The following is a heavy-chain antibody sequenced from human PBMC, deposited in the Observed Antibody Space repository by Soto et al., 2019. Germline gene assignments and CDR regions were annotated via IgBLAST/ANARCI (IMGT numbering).Heavy chain of an antibody. CDR2: IYPGDSDT. Sequence: GESLKISCKGSGYSFTSYWIGWVRQMPGKGLEWMGIIYPGDSDTRYSPSFQGQVTISADKSISTAYLQWSSLKASGTALYYCARPHCSSPSRYGVDYWGQGTLVTVSS. J-gene: IGHJ4*02. D-gene: IGHD2-2*01. CDR3: ARPHCSSPSRYGVDY. V-gene: IGHV5-51*01. CDR1: GYSFTSYW.